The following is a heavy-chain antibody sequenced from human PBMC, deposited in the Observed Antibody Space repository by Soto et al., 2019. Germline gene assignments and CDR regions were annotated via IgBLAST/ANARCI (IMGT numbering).Heavy chain of an antibody. V-gene: IGHV3-21*01. CDR1: GFTFTRYS. Sequence: GGSLRLSCAASGFTFTRYSMNWVRQAPGKGLEWVSSISSTTNYIYYGDSMKGRFTISRDNAKNTLYLQVNSLRAEDTAVYYCAKDSSGWTYYYYYGMDVWGQGTTVTVSS. CDR3: AKDSSGWTYYYYYGMDV. D-gene: IGHD6-19*01. CDR2: ISSTTNYI. J-gene: IGHJ6*02.